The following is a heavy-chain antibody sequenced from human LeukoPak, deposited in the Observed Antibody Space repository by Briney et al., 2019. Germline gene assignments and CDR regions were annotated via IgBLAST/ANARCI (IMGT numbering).Heavy chain of an antibody. CDR1: GFTFSTYA. J-gene: IGHJ4*02. V-gene: IGHV3-23*01. D-gene: IGHD4-17*01. CDR2: VSDIGGST. CDR3: AKSGYDYGDTYPPDY. Sequence: PGGSLRLSCAGFGFTFSTYAMNWVRQAPGKGLEWVSGVSDIGGSTYYADSVKGRFTISRDNSKNTLYLQMNSLRAEDTATYYCAKSGYDYGDTYPPDYWGQGTLVTVSS.